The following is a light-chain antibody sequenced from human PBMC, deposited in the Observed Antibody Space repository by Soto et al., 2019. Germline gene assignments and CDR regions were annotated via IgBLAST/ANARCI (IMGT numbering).Light chain of an antibody. J-gene: IGKJ4*01. Sequence: DIQMTQSPSSVSPSIGDRVTMSCRASQSIYKWLVWYQQKPGKYPKLLIYAASSLQRGVPSRFSGSGYGTDFTLTISSLQPEDSATYYCQQADSFPLTYGGGTKVEI. CDR3: QQADSFPLT. CDR2: AAS. V-gene: IGKV1-12*01. CDR1: QSIYKW.